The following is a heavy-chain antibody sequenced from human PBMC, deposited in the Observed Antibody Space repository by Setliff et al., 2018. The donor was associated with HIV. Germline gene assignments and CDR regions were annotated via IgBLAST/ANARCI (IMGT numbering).Heavy chain of an antibody. CDR3: ARDRRGYYYGSGSCYMDV. V-gene: IGHV4-4*08. CDR1: GDSISSYY. Sequence: SETLSLTCTVSGDSISSYYWSWIRQPPGGGLEWIGYIYTSGITDYNPSLKSRVTISGDTSKNQFSLKLSSVTAADTAVYYCARDRRGYYYGSGSCYMDVWGTGTTVTVSS. D-gene: IGHD3-10*01. J-gene: IGHJ6*03. CDR2: IYTSGIT.